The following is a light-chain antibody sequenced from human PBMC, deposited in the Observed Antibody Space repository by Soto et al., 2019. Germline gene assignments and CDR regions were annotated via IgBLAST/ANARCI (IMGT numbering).Light chain of an antibody. CDR1: QSISSW. Sequence: DIQMTQSPSTLSASVGDIVTITCRASQSISSWLAWYQQKPGKAPKLLIYKASSLESGVPSRFSGSGSGTEFTLTISSLQPDDFATYYCQQYNSYWWTFGQGTKVDIK. V-gene: IGKV1-5*03. CDR2: KAS. CDR3: QQYNSYWWT. J-gene: IGKJ1*01.